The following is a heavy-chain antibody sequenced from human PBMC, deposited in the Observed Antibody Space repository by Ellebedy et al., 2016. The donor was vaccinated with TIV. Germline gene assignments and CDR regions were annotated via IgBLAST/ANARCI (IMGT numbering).Heavy chain of an antibody. D-gene: IGHD1-26*01. CDR3: ARSLVGPYYFDN. CDR1: GGSISSGAYY. CDR2: IFTSGST. Sequence: SETLSLTXSVSGGSISSGAYYWTWIRQHPGKGLEWIGYIFTSGSTYYNPSLKSRITISIDTSKNQFPLKLSSVTAADTAVYYCARSLVGPYYFDNWGQGTLVTVSS. V-gene: IGHV4-31*03. J-gene: IGHJ4*02.